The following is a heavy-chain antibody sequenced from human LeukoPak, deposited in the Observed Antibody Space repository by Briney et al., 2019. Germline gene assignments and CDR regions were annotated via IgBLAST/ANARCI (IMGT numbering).Heavy chain of an antibody. V-gene: IGHV4-59*01. J-gene: IGHJ4*02. CDR3: TRGAGWLIDY. CDR1: GGSISSYY. Sequence: SETLSLTCTVSGGSISSYYWSWIRQPPGKGLEWIGYFHNSGTSTYNPSLKSRVTISADTSKNQFSLKPNSLTTADTAVYYCTRGAGWLIDYWGQGILVTVSS. D-gene: IGHD3-16*01. CDR2: FHNSGTS.